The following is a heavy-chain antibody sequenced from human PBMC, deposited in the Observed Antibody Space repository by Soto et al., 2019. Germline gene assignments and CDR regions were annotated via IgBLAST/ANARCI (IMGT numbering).Heavy chain of an antibody. CDR3: AAATAWNFHFPY. J-gene: IGHJ4*02. D-gene: IGHD1-7*01. V-gene: IGHV3-33*03. CDR2: IWYDGSNK. Sequence: QAQLVESGGGVVQPGTSLRLSCAASGFTISTHGMHWVRQAPGKGLEWLANIWYDGSNKFYAESVKGRFSISKDNSNNTLYLQMSSLSAEDTAVYYCAAATAWNFHFPYWGQGTQVTVSS. CDR1: GFTISTHG.